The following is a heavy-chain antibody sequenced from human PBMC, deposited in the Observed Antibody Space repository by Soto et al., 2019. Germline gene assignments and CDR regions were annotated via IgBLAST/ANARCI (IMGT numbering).Heavy chain of an antibody. CDR2: ISTYNGNT. D-gene: IGHD3-22*01. CDR3: ARGPTDYYDNSANYFLDY. CDR1: GYTFITYG. Sequence: ASVKVSCKASGYTFITYGVNWVRQAPGQGLDWLGWISTYNGNTRYAERLQGRVTMTTDTTTNTAYMELRNLRSDDTAVYYCARGPTDYYDNSANYFLDYWGQGTLVTVSS. V-gene: IGHV1-18*01. J-gene: IGHJ4*02.